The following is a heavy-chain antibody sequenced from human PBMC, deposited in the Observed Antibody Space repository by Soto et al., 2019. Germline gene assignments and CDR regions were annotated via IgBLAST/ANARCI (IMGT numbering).Heavy chain of an antibody. CDR1: GGSISSSNW. CDR2: IYYSGTT. V-gene: IGHV4-28*01. Sequence: SVTLSLTCAVSGGSISSSNWWGRIRQPPGKGLEWIGYIYYSGTTYYNPSLKSRVTMSVDTSKNQFSLKLTSVTAVDTAVYYCARREIQGPIDYWGQGTLVTVS. CDR3: ARREIQGPIDY. J-gene: IGHJ4*02. D-gene: IGHD1-26*01.